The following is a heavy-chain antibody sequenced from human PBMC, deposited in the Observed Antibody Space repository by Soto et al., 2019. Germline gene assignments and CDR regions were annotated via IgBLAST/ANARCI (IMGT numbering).Heavy chain of an antibody. V-gene: IGHV4-34*01. CDR2: INHSGST. Sequence: SETLSLTCAVYGGSFSGYYWSWIRQPPGKGLEWIGEINHSGSTIYNPSLKSRVTISVDTSKNQFSLKLSSVTAADTAVYYCARGTGISSSWGPDYWGQGTLVTVSS. D-gene: IGHD6-6*01. CDR1: GGSFSGYY. J-gene: IGHJ4*02. CDR3: ARGTGISSSWGPDY.